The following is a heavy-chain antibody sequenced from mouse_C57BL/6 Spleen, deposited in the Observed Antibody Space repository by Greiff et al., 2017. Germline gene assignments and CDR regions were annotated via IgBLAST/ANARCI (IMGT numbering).Heavy chain of an antibody. Sequence: QVQLQQSGAELVKPGASVKISCKASGYAFSSYWLYWVKQRPGKGLEWIGQIYPGDGDTNYNGKFKGKATLTADKSSSTAYMQLSSLTSEDSAVYFGARRDYYGSSPHWYFDVWGTGTTVTVSS. CDR3: ARRDYYGSSPHWYFDV. V-gene: IGHV1-80*01. CDR2: IYPGDGDT. CDR1: GYAFSSYW. J-gene: IGHJ1*03. D-gene: IGHD1-1*01.